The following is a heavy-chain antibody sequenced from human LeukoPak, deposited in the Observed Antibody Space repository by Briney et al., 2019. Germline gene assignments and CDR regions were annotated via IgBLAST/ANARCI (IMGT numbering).Heavy chain of an antibody. CDR2: ISAYNGNT. CDR3: ARDYYDSGSYPDY. D-gene: IGHD3-10*01. CDR1: GGTFSSYA. V-gene: IGHV1-18*01. J-gene: IGHJ4*02. Sequence: ASVKVSCKASGGTFSSYAITWVRQAPGQGLEWMGWISAYNGNTKYAQKLRDRVTMTTDTSTSTAYMDLRSLRSDDTAVYYCARDYYDSGSYPDYWGQGTLVTVSS.